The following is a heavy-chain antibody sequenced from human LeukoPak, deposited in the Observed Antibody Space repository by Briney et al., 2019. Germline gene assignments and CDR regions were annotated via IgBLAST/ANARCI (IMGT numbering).Heavy chain of an antibody. CDR1: GGSISSYY. J-gene: IGHJ4*02. CDR3: ARVGLYYYDSSGYFDY. D-gene: IGHD3-22*01. CDR2: IYYSGST. V-gene: IGHV4-59*01. Sequence: LETLSLTSTVSGGSISSYYWSWIRQPTPQGLEWIGYIYYSGSTNYNPSLKSRVTISVDTSKNQFSLKLSSVTAADTAVYYCARVGLYYYDSSGYFDYWGQGTLVTVSS.